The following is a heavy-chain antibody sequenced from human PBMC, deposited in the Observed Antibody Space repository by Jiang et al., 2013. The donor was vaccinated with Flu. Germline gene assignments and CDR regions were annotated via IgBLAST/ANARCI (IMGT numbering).Heavy chain of an antibody. J-gene: IGHJ4*02. CDR2: IDWDDDK. Sequence: SLSTSGMCVSWIRPAPTGRALEWLALIDWDDDKYYSTSLKTRLTISKDTSKNQVVLTMTNMDPVDTATYYCARSRITMVRGVITHFDYWGQGTLVTVSS. D-gene: IGHD3-10*01. V-gene: IGHV2-70*01. CDR1: SLSTSGMC. CDR3: ARSRITMVRGVITHFDY.